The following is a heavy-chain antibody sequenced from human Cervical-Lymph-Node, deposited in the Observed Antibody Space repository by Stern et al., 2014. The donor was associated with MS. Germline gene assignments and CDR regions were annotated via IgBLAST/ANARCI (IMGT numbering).Heavy chain of an antibody. J-gene: IGHJ5*01. D-gene: IGHD6-19*01. CDR2: IKRDGSET. Sequence: VQLVQSGGGLVQPGGSQRLSCVASGSTFSTSWMSWVRQAPGKGLEWVANIKRDGSETYYLDPVQGRITISLANAKSSLYLEMNSLRAEDTAVYYCTRFLQSGWSDLFDSWGRGTLVTVSS. CDR3: TRFLQSGWSDLFDS. CDR1: GSTFSTSW. V-gene: IGHV3-7*01.